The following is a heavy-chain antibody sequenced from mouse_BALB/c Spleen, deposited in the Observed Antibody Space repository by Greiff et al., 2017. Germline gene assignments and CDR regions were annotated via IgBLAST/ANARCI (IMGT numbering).Heavy chain of an antibody. Sequence: VKLMESGAELAKPGASVKMSCKASGYTFTSYWMHWVKQRPGQGLEWIGYINPSTGYTEYNQKFKDKATLTADKSSSTAYMQLSSLTSEDSAVYYCARTFYDVAMDYWGQGTSVTVSS. V-gene: IGHV1-7*01. CDR1: GYTFTSYW. CDR2: INPSTGYT. CDR3: ARTFYDVAMDY. D-gene: IGHD2-3*01. J-gene: IGHJ4*01.